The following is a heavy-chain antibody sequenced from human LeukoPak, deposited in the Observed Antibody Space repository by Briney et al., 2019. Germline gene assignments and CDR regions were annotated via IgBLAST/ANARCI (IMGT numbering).Heavy chain of an antibody. Sequence: SETLSLPCTVSGGSISSGSYYWSWIRQPAGKGLEWIGRIYTSGSTNYNPSLKSRVTISVDTSKNQFSLKLSSVTAAGTAVYYCARDSNWAEPTVIPAFDIWGQGTMVTVSS. J-gene: IGHJ3*02. CDR2: IYTSGST. CDR3: ARDSNWAEPTVIPAFDI. V-gene: IGHV4-61*02. D-gene: IGHD4-17*01. CDR1: GGSISSGSYY.